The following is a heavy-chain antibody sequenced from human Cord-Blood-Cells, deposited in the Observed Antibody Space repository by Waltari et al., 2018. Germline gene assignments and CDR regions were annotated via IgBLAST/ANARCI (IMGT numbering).Heavy chain of an antibody. CDR3: ARLLGLVDAFDI. J-gene: IGHJ3*02. V-gene: IGHV4-34*01. CDR2: INHSGST. CDR1: GGSFSGYY. D-gene: IGHD2-8*02. Sequence: QVQLQQWGAGLLKPSETLSLTCAVYGGSFSGYYWSWSRQPPRKGLEWIGEINHSGSTNYNPSLKSRVTISVDTSKNQFSLKLSSVTAADTAVYYCARLLGLVDAFDIWGQGTMVTVSS.